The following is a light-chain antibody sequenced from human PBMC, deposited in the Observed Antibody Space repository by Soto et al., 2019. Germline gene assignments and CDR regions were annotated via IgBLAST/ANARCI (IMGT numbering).Light chain of an antibody. CDR2: EDS. CDR3: CSYAGSSSYV. J-gene: IGLJ1*01. Sequence: QSALTQPASVSGSRGQSITISCTGTSSDVGSYNLVSWYQQHPGKAPKLMIYEDSTRPSGVSNRFSGSKSGNTASLTISGLQAEDEADYYCCSYAGSSSYVFGTGTKLTVL. V-gene: IGLV2-23*01. CDR1: SSDVGSYNL.